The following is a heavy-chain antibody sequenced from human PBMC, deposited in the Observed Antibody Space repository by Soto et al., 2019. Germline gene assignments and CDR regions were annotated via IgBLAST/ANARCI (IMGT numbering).Heavy chain of an antibody. D-gene: IGHD7-27*01. Sequence: QVQLQESGPGLVEPSQTLSLTCTVSGGSISSGDYYWSWIRQPPGKGLEWIGHIYNSGSTYSNPSLKSXXTXSXHTSKNQFSLKLSSVTAADTAVYYCARGPDGDKVDYWGQGTLVTVSS. CDR2: IYNSGST. V-gene: IGHV4-30-4*01. CDR3: ARGPDGDKVDY. CDR1: GGSISSGDYY. J-gene: IGHJ4*02.